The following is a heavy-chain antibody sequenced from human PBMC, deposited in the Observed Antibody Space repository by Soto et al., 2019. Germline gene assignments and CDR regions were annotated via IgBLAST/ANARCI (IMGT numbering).Heavy chain of an antibody. Sequence: SVKVSCKASGGTFSSYAISWVRQAPGQGLEWMGGIIPIFGTANYAQKFQGRVTITADKTTSTAYMELSSLRSEDTAVYYCARGHGSGSYAYWGQGTLVTVSS. J-gene: IGHJ4*02. D-gene: IGHD1-26*01. CDR1: GGTFSSYA. CDR2: IIPIFGTA. CDR3: ARGHGSGSYAY. V-gene: IGHV1-69*06.